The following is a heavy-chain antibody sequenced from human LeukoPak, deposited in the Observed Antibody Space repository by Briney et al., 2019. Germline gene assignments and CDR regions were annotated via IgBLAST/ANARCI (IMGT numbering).Heavy chain of an antibody. CDR3: GKDFVGADEF. V-gene: IGHV3-74*01. J-gene: IGHJ4*02. Sequence: PGGSLRLSCAASGFTLSSYWMHWVRQAPGKGLVWVSRINEDGSTINYADSVRGRFTISRDIAKNTLYLQMNSLRPEDTAVYYCGKDFVGADEFWGQGTLVTVSS. CDR2: INEDGSTI. D-gene: IGHD1-26*01. CDR1: GFTLSSYW.